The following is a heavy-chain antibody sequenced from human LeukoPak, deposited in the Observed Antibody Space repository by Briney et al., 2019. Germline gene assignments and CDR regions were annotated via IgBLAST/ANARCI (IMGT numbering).Heavy chain of an antibody. J-gene: IGHJ4*02. CDR1: GFTFSSYA. Sequence: SGGSLRLSRAASGFTFSSYAMNWVRQAPGKGLEWVSAISGGGGTTYYADSVKGRFTISRDNSKNTLYLQMNSLRAEDTAVYYCARGTYYYDSSGYSPGSYWGQGTLVTVSS. CDR3: ARGTYYYDSSGYSPGSY. CDR2: ISGGGGTT. D-gene: IGHD3-22*01. V-gene: IGHV3-23*01.